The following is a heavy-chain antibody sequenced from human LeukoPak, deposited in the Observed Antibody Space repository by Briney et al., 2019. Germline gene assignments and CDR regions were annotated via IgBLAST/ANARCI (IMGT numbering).Heavy chain of an antibody. CDR2: IVGSSST. D-gene: IGHD3-10*01. CDR3: ARGSWAFYN. V-gene: IGHV3-21*01. CDR1: GFTFSNFA. J-gene: IGHJ3*02. Sequence: GGSLRLSCAASGFTFSNFAMTWVRQAPGKGLEWVSSIVGSSSTYYADSLKGRFTISRDNAKNSLYLQMNSLRAEDTAVYYCARGSWAFYNWGQGTMVTVSS.